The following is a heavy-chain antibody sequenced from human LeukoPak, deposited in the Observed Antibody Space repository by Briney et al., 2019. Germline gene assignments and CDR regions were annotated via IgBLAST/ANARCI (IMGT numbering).Heavy chain of an antibody. CDR2: IYYSGTT. Sequence: SETLSLTCTVSGGSMNSYYWGWIRQPPGKGLEWIGYIYYSGTTNYNPSLKSRVTISVDTSKNQFSLKLYSVTAADTAVFYCAREPLRAESRWFDPWGQGILVTVSS. D-gene: IGHD1-26*01. V-gene: IGHV4-59*01. J-gene: IGHJ5*02. CDR3: AREPLRAESRWFDP. CDR1: GGSMNSYY.